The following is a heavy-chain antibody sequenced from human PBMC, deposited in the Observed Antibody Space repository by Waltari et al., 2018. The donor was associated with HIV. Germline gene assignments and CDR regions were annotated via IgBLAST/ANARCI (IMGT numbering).Heavy chain of an antibody. V-gene: IGHV1-3*01. D-gene: IGHD2-15*01. Sequence: QVQLVQSGAELKKPGASVTVSCKTSGYNFTSYAIHWVRQAPGQRPEWMAWVNVGNGNTKYSRKFQARVTVTRDESAGTAYMALSSLTSEETAVYFCVRGPPCSGGTCYTLFDYWGQGTLVSVSS. CDR2: VNVGNGNT. CDR3: VRGPPCSGGTCYTLFDY. CDR1: GYNFTSYA. J-gene: IGHJ4*02.